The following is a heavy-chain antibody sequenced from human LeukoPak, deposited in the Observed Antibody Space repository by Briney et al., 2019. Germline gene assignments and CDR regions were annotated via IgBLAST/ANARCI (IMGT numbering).Heavy chain of an antibody. D-gene: IGHD5-24*01. J-gene: IGHJ4*02. V-gene: IGHV3-72*01. Sequence: GGSLRLSCAASGFTFSDHYMDWVRQAPGKGLEWVGRTENKANSYTTEYAASVKGRLTISRDDSKDSLYLQMNSLKTEDTAVYYCTRDLQTAITDYWGQGTLVTVSS. CDR3: TRDLQTAITDY. CDR1: GFTFSDHY. CDR2: TENKANSYTT.